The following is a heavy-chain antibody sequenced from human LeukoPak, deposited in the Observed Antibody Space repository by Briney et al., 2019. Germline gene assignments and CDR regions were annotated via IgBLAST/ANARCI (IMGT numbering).Heavy chain of an antibody. D-gene: IGHD7-27*01. CDR2: MYYSGRT. CDR3: ARSKTGRYWYLDL. J-gene: IGHJ2*01. V-gene: IGHV4-39*07. CDR1: GGSISSIYSY. Sequence: PSETLSLTCTVSGGSISSIYSYRGWIRQPPGKGLEWIGSMYYSGRTYYNPSLKSRVTISVDTSKNQFSLKVNSVTAADSAVYYCARSKTGRYWYLDLWGRGTLVTVSS.